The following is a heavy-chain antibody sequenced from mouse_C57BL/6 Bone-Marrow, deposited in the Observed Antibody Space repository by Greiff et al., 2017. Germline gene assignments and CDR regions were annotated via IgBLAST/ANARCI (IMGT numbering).Heavy chain of an antibody. Sequence: VQLQQSGAELVRPGTSVKVSCKASGYAFTNYLIEWVKQRPGQGLEWIGVINPGSGGTNYNEKFKGKATLTADKSSSTAYMQLRSQTSDNSAVDICARPGSSYNYAMDYWGQGTSGTVAS. CDR2: INPGSGGT. D-gene: IGHD1-1*01. J-gene: IGHJ4*01. CDR3: ARPGSSYNYAMDY. V-gene: IGHV1-54*01. CDR1: GYAFTNYL.